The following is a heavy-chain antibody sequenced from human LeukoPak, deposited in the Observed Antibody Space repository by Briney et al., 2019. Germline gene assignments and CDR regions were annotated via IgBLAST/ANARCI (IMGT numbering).Heavy chain of an antibody. J-gene: IGHJ4*02. CDR3: ARDSVATISNY. CDR2: IIPILGIA. Sequence: PVKVSCKASGYTFTGYYMHWVRQAPGQGLEWMGRIIPILGIANYAQKFQGRVTITADKSTSTAYMELSSLRSEDTAVYYCARDSVATISNYWGQGTLVTVSS. D-gene: IGHD5-12*01. V-gene: IGHV1-69*04. CDR1: GYTFTGYY.